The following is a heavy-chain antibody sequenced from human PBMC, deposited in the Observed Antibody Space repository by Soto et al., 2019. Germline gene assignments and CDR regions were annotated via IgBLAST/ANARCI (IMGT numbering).Heavy chain of an antibody. CDR2: ISGSGDST. V-gene: IGHV3-23*01. J-gene: IGHJ4*02. Sequence: EVQLLESGGGLVQPGGSLRLSCAASGFTFSSYAMNWVRQAPGKGLEWVSVISGSGDSTYYADSVKGRFTISRDNSKNTLYLQMNSLRAEDTAVYYCARGSSGWYFDYWGQGTLATVSS. CDR1: GFTFSSYA. D-gene: IGHD6-19*01. CDR3: ARGSSGWYFDY.